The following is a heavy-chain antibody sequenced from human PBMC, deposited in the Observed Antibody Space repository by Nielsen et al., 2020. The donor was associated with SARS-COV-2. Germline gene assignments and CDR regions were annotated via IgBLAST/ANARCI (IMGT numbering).Heavy chain of an antibody. CDR3: VIVTAALAFDP. Sequence: ASVKVSCKASGYTSTNFHIHWVRQAPGQSLEWMGWIQVGSGNTKYSPKFQGRVTFTSDTSATTALMELSSLNSEDTAVYFCVIVTAALAFDPWGQGSLVTVSS. CDR1: GYTSTNFH. CDR2: IQVGSGNT. V-gene: IGHV1-3*01. J-gene: IGHJ5*02. D-gene: IGHD3-16*02.